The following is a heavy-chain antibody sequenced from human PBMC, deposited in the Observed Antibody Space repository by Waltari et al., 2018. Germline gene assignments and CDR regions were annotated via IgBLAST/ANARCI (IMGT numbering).Heavy chain of an antibody. D-gene: IGHD4-17*01. CDR3: ARSNYGDSKGNDALDI. Sequence: QVLLVESGGGVVQPGGSLRLSCVASRCTFCKSGMPWVRQAPGKGLGWVSVIWNDGKYKYYADSVKGRFTISRDNSKDTLFLQMNSLRAEDTAVYYCARSNYGDSKGNDALDIWGQGTRVTVSS. J-gene: IGHJ3*02. CDR2: IWNDGKYK. CDR1: RCTFCKSG. V-gene: IGHV3-33*01.